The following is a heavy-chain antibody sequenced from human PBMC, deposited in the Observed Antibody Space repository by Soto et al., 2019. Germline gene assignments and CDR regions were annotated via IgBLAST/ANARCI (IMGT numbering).Heavy chain of an antibody. J-gene: IGHJ6*02. D-gene: IGHD5-18*01. CDR1: GFTFSSYG. Sequence: QVQLVESVGGVVQPGRSLRLSCAASGFTFSSYGMHWVRQAPGKGLEWVAVISYDGSNKYYADSVKGRFAISRDNSKNTLYLQIIRIRAQYTAVYYCAKAAVGWEMDASGYFNEAYYYYGMDVWGQENTVTVSS. V-gene: IGHV3-30*18. CDR2: ISYDGSNK. CDR3: AKAAVGWEMDASGYFNEAYYYYGMDV.